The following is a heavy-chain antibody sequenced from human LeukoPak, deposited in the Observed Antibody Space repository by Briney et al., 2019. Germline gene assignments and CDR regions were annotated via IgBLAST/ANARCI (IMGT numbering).Heavy chain of an antibody. CDR1: GESFSGYY. D-gene: IGHD6-6*01. CDR3: ARLDAYSSSSNYYYYMDV. J-gene: IGHJ6*03. CDR2: INHSGST. Sequence: SETLSLTCAVYGESFSGYYWSWIRQPPGKGLEWIGEINHSGSTNYTPSLKSRVTISIDTYKSQFSLRLTSVTAADTAVYYCARLDAYSSSSNYYYYMDVWGKGTTVTVSS. V-gene: IGHV4-34*01.